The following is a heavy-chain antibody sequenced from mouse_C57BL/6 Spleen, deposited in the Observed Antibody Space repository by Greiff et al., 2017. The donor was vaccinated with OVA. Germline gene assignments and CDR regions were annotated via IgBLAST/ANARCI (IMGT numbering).Heavy chain of an antibody. CDR2: ISDGGSYT. CDR3: ARENYRAMDY. Sequence: EVNVVESGGGLVKPGGSLKLSCAASGFTFSSYAMSWVRQTPEKRLEWVATISDGGSYTYYPDNVKGRFTIARDNAKNNLYLQMSHLKSEDTAMYYCARENYRAMDYWGQGTSVTVSS. D-gene: IGHD2-12*01. J-gene: IGHJ4*01. V-gene: IGHV5-4*01. CDR1: GFTFSSYA.